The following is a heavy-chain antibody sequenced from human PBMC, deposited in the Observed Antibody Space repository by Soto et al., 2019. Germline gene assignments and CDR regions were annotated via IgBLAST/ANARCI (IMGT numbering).Heavy chain of an antibody. CDR1: GGSISSYY. CDR3: AQFSLWFGAPRAYFDL. D-gene: IGHD3-10*01. J-gene: IGHJ2*01. Sequence: SETLSLTCTVSGGSISSYYWSWIRQPPGKGLEWIGYIYYSGSTNYNPSLKSRVTISVDTSKNQFSLKLSSVTAADTAVYYCAQFSLWFGAPRAYFDLWGRGSLVTVSS. V-gene: IGHV4-59*08. CDR2: IYYSGST.